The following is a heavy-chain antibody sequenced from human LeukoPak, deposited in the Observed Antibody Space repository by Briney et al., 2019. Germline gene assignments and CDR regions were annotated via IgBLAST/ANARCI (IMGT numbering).Heavy chain of an antibody. D-gene: IGHD3-9*01. Sequence: GASLRLSCAASGFTFRNYAMSWVRQAPGKGLEWVSAIVGSGSSTYYADSVKGRFTISRDNSKNTLYLRLNRLRAEDTAVYYCAKWGDYDILTGYYDPDYWGQGTLVTVSS. CDR2: IVGSGSST. V-gene: IGHV3-23*01. CDR1: GFTFRNYA. J-gene: IGHJ4*02. CDR3: AKWGDYDILTGYYDPDY.